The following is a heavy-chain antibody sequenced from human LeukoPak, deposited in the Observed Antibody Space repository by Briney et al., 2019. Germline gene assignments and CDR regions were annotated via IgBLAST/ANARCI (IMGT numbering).Heavy chain of an antibody. D-gene: IGHD6-19*01. CDR1: GGSISSGGYY. CDR3: AKGIAVAGPLRSYYFDY. V-gene: IGHV4-31*03. CDR2: IYYSGST. Sequence: SETLFLTCTVSGGSISSGGYYWSWIRQHPGKGLEWIGYIYYSGSTYYNPSLNSRVTISVDTSKNQFSLKLSSVTAADTAVYYCAKGIAVAGPLRSYYFDYWGQGTLVTVSS. J-gene: IGHJ4*02.